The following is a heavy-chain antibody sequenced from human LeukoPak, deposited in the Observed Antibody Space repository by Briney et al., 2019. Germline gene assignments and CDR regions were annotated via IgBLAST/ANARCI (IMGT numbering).Heavy chain of an antibody. V-gene: IGHV3-66*01. D-gene: IGHD3-9*01. CDR2: IYRGGSK. J-gene: IGHJ4*02. CDR1: GFTVSNYY. Sequence: GGSLRLSCAVSGFTVSNYYMHWVRQAPGKGLEWVSVIYRGGSKYYADSVKGRFIISRDQSNNMLDLQLNSLRAEDTAVYYCARDFDMGTTPGDDFDFWGQGTLVSVSS. CDR3: ARDFDMGTTPGDDFDF.